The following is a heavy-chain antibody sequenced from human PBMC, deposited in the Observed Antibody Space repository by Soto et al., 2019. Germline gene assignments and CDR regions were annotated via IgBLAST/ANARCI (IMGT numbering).Heavy chain of an antibody. V-gene: IGHV4-39*01. CDR1: GGSISSRAYY. J-gene: IGHJ1*01. Sequence: SETLSLTCTVSGGSISSRAYYWGWIRQPPGKGLEWIGNMYYSGSTSYNPSLKSRVTMSVDTSNNQFSLNLSSVTAADTAVYYCTRRAAGVQYFQHWGQGTLVTVSS. CDR2: MYYSGST. D-gene: IGHD6-13*01. CDR3: TRRAAGVQYFQH.